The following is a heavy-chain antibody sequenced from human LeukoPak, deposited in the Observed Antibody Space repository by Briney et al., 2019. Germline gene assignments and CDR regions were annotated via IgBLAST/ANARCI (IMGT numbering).Heavy chain of an antibody. CDR3: ARDTYNYGSSAYYFDY. V-gene: IGHV4-61*02. J-gene: IGHJ4*02. D-gene: IGHD5-18*01. Sequence: SETLSLTCTVSGGSISSGSYYWSWIRQPAGKGLEWIGRIYTSGSTNYNPSLKSRVTISVDTSKNQFSLKLSSVTAADTAVYYCARDTYNYGSSAYYFDYWGQGTLVTVSS. CDR1: GGSISSGSYY. CDR2: IYTSGST.